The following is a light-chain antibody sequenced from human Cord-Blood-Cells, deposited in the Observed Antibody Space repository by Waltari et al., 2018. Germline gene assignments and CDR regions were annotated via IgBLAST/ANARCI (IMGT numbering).Light chain of an antibody. Sequence: DIQMTQSPSNLSASVGDRVTITCRASQSISSWLAWYQQKPGKAPKLLIYKASSLESGVPSRFSGSGSATEFTLTISSLQPDDFATYYCQQYNSYSWTFGQGTKVEIK. CDR3: QQYNSYSWT. CDR2: KAS. V-gene: IGKV1-5*03. J-gene: IGKJ1*01. CDR1: QSISSW.